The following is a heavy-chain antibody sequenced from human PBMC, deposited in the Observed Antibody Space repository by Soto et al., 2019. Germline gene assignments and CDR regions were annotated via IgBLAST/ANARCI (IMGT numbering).Heavy chain of an antibody. J-gene: IGHJ5*02. CDR1: GVSISSGYY. CDR3: ARHDGICSGGSCYSEWFDP. Sequence: SVTLSLTCTVSGVSISSGYYLSWIRQPPGKGLEWIGSIYYSGSTYYNPSLKSRVTISVDTSKNQFSLKLSSVTAADTAVYYCARHDGICSGGSCYSEWFDPWGQGTLVTVSS. V-gene: IGHV4-39*01. CDR2: IYYSGST. D-gene: IGHD2-15*01.